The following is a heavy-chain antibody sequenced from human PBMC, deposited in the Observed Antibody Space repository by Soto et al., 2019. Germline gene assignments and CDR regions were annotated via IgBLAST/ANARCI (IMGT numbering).Heavy chain of an antibody. CDR2: INSSSSYT. J-gene: IGHJ2*01. CDR3: ARTIVAPGGRRYFDL. V-gene: IGHV3-11*05. D-gene: IGHD2-2*01. CDR1: GFTFSDYY. Sequence: QVQLVESGGGLVKPGGSLRLSCAASGFTFSDYYMSWIRQAPGKGLEWVSYINSSSSYTNYADSVKGRFTISRDNAKNSLYLQMNSLRAEDTAVYYCARTIVAPGGRRYFDLWGRGTLVTVSS.